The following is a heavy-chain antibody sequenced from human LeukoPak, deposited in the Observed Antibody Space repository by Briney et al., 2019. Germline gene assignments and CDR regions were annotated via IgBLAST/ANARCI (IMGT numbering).Heavy chain of an antibody. CDR1: GVTVGNNY. D-gene: IGHD6-6*01. J-gene: IGHJ4*02. Sequence: GGSLRLSCAASGVTVGNNYMNWVRQAPGKGLEWVSLIYSGGSTHYADSVKGRFTISRDNSKNTLYLQMNSLRVDDTAVYYCARDPPAIAANTYGWGQGTLVTVSS. V-gene: IGHV3-66*01. CDR2: IYSGGST. CDR3: ARDPPAIAANTYG.